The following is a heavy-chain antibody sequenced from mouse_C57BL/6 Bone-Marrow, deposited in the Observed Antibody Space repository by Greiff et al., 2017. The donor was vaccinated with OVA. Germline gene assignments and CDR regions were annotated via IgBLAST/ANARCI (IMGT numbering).Heavy chain of an antibody. CDR2: INPNNGGT. CDR1: GYTFTDYN. J-gene: IGHJ3*01. CDR3: ARIYGSSSGFAY. D-gene: IGHD1-1*01. Sequence: EVQLQQSGPELVKPGASVKIPCKASGYTFTDYNMDWVKQSHGKSLEWIGDINPNNGGTIYNQKFKGKATLTVDKSSSTAYMELRSLTSEDTAVYYCARIYGSSSGFAYWGQGTLVTVSA. V-gene: IGHV1-18*01.